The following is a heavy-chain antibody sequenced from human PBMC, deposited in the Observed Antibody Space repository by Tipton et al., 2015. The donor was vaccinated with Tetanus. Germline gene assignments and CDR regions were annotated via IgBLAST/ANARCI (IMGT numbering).Heavy chain of an antibody. CDR1: GGSLRSGDHY. J-gene: IGHJ4*02. CDR2: ISSSGST. Sequence: LRLSCSVSGGSLRSGDHYWSWIRQPPGKGLEWLAYISSSGSTNSNYSLKSRITMSRDPSKNQFSLKLASVTAADTAVYYCARSNFAYHMKGPFDSWGQGMLVTVSS. D-gene: IGHD3-16*01. CDR3: ARSNFAYHMKGPFDS. V-gene: IGHV4-61*08.